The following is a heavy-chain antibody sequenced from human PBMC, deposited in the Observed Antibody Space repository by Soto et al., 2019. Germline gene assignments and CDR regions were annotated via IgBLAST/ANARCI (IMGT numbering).Heavy chain of an antibody. J-gene: IGHJ3*01. CDR2: ISTFNGKT. CDR3: ARLLTEGATFREDAFDL. V-gene: IGHV1-18*01. CDR1: PCTSTTNE. Sequence: LLMLPAGGVITPAGSSLDSSTTSPCTSTTNEITWVGQQAGRELEWMGWISTFNGKTADAQKIQGRVTMTADTITSTVHMELRSLRSDDTGVYYCARLLTEGATFREDAFDLWGPGTKVTVSS. D-gene: IGHD3-9*01.